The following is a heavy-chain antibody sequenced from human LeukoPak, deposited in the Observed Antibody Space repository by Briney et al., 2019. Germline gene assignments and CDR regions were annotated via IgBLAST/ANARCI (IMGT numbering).Heavy chain of an antibody. CDR3: TKFYDILTGYFDY. D-gene: IGHD3-9*01. Sequence: PGGSLRLSCTASGFTFSFYAMTWVRRSPGKGLEWVSAISGGGGTTYYAELVKGGFTISRDNSKNTLYLQMNILRAADTAVYYCTKFYDILTGYFDYWGQGTLVTVSS. J-gene: IGHJ4*02. CDR1: GFTFSFYA. V-gene: IGHV3-23*01. CDR2: ISGGGGTT.